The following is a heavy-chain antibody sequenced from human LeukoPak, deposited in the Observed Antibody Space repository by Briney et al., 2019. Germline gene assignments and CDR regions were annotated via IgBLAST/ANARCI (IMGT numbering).Heavy chain of an antibody. J-gene: IGHJ5*02. D-gene: IGHD4-17*01. CDR1: GGSFSGYY. CDR3: ARGMRTVTTSLVGVSNWFDP. V-gene: IGHV4-34*01. Sequence: SETLSLTCAVYGGSFSGYYWSWIRQPPGKGLEWIGEINHSGSTNYNPSLKSRVTISVDTSKNQFSLKLSSVTAADTAVYYCARGMRTVTTSLVGVSNWFDPWGQGTLVTVSS. CDR2: INHSGST.